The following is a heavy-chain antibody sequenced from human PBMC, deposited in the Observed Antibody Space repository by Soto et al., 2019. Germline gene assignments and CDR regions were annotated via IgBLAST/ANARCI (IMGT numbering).Heavy chain of an antibody. CDR3: ARDRRGRSSADYYYYGMDV. V-gene: IGHV3-30-3*01. Sequence: GGSLRLSCAASGFTFSSYAMHWVRQAPGKGLEWVAVISYDGSNKYYADSVKGRFTISRDNSKNTLYLQMNSLRAEDTAVYYCARDRRGRSSADYYYYGMDVWGQGTTVTVSS. CDR1: GFTFSSYA. CDR2: ISYDGSNK. J-gene: IGHJ6*02. D-gene: IGHD6-25*01.